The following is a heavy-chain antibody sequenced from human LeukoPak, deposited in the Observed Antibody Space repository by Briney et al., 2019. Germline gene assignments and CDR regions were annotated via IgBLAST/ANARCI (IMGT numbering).Heavy chain of an antibody. CDR1: GFTVSSNY. CDR3: ARGVSDAFDI. CDR2: IYTGGST. V-gene: IGHV3-53*01. Sequence: GGSLRLSCAASGFTVSSNYMSWVRQAPGKGLEWVSVIYTGGSTYYADSVKGRFTISRDNSKNTVYLQMNGLRAEDTAVYYCARGVSDAFDIWGQGTMVTVSS. D-gene: IGHD6-6*01. J-gene: IGHJ3*02.